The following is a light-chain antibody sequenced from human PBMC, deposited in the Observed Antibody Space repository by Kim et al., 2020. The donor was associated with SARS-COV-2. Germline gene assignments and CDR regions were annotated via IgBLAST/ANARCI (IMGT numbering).Light chain of an antibody. CDR2: DVR. CDR3: CSDADRSTSDV. Sequence: VTSVSTTTSSDVVADNHVSWYHHRPGKSPKLMIYDVRVRPSGVPDRFSGSKSGNTDSLTISGLEAEDEADYYCCSDADRSTSDVFGSGTKLTVL. CDR1: SSDVVADNH. J-gene: IGLJ1*01. V-gene: IGLV2-11*01.